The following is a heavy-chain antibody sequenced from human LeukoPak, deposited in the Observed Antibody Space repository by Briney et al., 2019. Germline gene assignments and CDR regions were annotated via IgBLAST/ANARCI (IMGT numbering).Heavy chain of an antibody. CDR2: IYHSGST. Sequence: SGTLSLTCAVSGGSIGSSNWWSWVRQPPGKGLEWIGEIYHSGSTNYNPSLKSRVTISVDKSKNQFSLKLSSVTAADTAVYYCARVDYYDSSGYFYWYFDLWGRGTLVTVSS. D-gene: IGHD3-22*01. J-gene: IGHJ2*01. CDR3: ARVDYYDSSGYFYWYFDL. V-gene: IGHV4-4*02. CDR1: GGSIGSSNW.